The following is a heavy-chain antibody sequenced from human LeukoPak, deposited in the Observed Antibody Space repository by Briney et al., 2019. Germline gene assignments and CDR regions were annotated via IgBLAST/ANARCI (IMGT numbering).Heavy chain of an antibody. V-gene: IGHV1-2*06. CDR1: GYTFTGYY. J-gene: IGHJ5*01. Sequence: ASVKVSCKTSGYTFTGYYMHLVRQAPGQGLEWMGRINPNSGGTNYAQKFQGRVTTTRDTSISTAYMELSRLRSDDTSGYYCARGYCSGGSCYEFYSWGKGTLVTFSS. D-gene: IGHD2-15*01. CDR3: ARGYCSGGSCYEFYS. CDR2: INPNSGGT.